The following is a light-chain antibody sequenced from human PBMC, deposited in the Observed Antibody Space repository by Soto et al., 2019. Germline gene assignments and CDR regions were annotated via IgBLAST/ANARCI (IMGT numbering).Light chain of an antibody. CDR1: QSVGRW. V-gene: IGKV1-39*01. CDR3: QQSYSNPWT. Sequence: DNRMTQYPSTLSASVRDRVTIACRASQSVGRWLARYQQKPGKAPKLLIYAASSLQSGVPSRFSGSGSGTDFTLTISSLQPEDFATYYCQQSYSNPWTFGQGTKVDIK. CDR2: AAS. J-gene: IGKJ1*01.